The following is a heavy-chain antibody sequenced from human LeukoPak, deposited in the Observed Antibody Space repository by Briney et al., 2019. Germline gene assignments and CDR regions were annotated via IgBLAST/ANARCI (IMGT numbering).Heavy chain of an antibody. D-gene: IGHD6-13*01. CDR3: ARYMSSFVAFDI. CDR2: IYTSGST. J-gene: IGHJ3*02. CDR1: GGSISSYY. V-gene: IGHV4-4*07. Sequence: SETLSLTCTVSGGSISSYYWTWVRQPAGKGLEWIGRIYTSGSTNYNPSLKSRVTMSINTSKNQFSLNLSSVTAADTAVYYCARYMSSFVAFDIWGQGTMVTASS.